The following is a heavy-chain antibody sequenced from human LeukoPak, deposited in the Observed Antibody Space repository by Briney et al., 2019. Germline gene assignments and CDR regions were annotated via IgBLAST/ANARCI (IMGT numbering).Heavy chain of an antibody. CDR2: IYYSGGT. Sequence: ASETLSLTCTVSGVSISPYYWNWIRQPPGKGLEWIGYIYYSGGTNYNDSLKSRVTISVDTSQTQFSLRLSSMTAADTAVYYCARRAAAVGTYYMDVWGKGTTVTVSS. D-gene: IGHD6-13*01. CDR3: ARRAAAVGTYYMDV. CDR1: GVSISPYY. J-gene: IGHJ6*03. V-gene: IGHV4-59*01.